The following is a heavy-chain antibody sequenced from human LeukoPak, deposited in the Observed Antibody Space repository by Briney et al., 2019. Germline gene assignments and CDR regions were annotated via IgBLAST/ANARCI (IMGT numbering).Heavy chain of an antibody. D-gene: IGHD6-19*01. J-gene: IGHJ4*02. CDR1: GFTFSTYA. Sequence: PGGSLRLSCAASGFTFSTYAMSWVRQAPGKGLEWVSAITGSGGSTYYADSVKGRFTISRDNSKNTPYLQMNSLRAEDTAVYYCTKDQGTESSGWSILYYWGQGTLVTVSS. V-gene: IGHV3-23*01. CDR2: ITGSGGST. CDR3: TKDQGTESSGWSILYY.